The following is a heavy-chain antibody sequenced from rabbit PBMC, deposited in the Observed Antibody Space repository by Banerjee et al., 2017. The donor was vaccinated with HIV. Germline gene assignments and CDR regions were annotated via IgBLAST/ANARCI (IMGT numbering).Heavy chain of an antibody. CDR1: GFDFSSNA. CDR2: IAGTGGST. V-gene: IGHV1S40*01. D-gene: IGHD4-2*01. Sequence: QSLEESGGDLVKPGASLTLTCKASGFDFSSNAMCWVRQAPGKGLEWIACIAGTGGSTTYASWAKGRFTISKTSSTTVTLQMTSLTAADTATYFCARRDRTYGGSDWPYPYFRLWGPGTLVTVS. CDR3: ARRDRTYGGSDWPYPYFRL. J-gene: IGHJ4*01.